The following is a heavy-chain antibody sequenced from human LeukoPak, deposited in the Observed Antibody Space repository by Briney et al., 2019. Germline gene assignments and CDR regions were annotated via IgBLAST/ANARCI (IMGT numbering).Heavy chain of an antibody. V-gene: IGHV3-48*01. CDR2: ISSSSSTR. CDR3: ARSGAGVGAAIPYYYYGMDV. CDR1: GFTFSSYS. Sequence: GGSLRLSCAASGFTFSSYSMNWVRQAPGKGLEWVSYISSSSSTRYYADSVKGRFTISRDNAKNSLYLQMNSLRAEDTAVYYCARSGAGVGAAIPYYYYGMDVWGQGTTVTVSS. J-gene: IGHJ6*02. D-gene: IGHD2-15*01.